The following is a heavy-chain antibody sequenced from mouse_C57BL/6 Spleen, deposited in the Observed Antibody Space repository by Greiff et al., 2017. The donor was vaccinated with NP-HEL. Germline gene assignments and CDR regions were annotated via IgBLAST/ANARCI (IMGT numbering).Heavy chain of an antibody. CDR1: GFNIKDDY. J-gene: IGHJ2*01. Sequence: EVKLRESGAELVRPGASVKLSCTASGFNIKDDYMHWVKQRPEQGPEWIGWIDPENGDTEYASKFQGKATITADTSSNTAYLQLSSLTSEDTAVYYCTTGGYWGQGTTLTVSS. V-gene: IGHV14-4*01. CDR2: IDPENGDT. CDR3: TTGGY.